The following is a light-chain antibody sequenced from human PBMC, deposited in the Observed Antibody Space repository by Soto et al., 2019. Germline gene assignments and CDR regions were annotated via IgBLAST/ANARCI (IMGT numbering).Light chain of an antibody. Sequence: QSALTQPPSASGSPGQSVTISCTGTSGDVGSYNYVSWYQQHPGKAPKLIIYEVTKRPSGVPDRFSGSNSGNTASLTVSGLQPEDEADYYCSSFGARNNIFGTGTKLTVL. CDR3: SSFGARNNI. CDR2: EVT. J-gene: IGLJ1*01. CDR1: SGDVGSYNY. V-gene: IGLV2-8*01.